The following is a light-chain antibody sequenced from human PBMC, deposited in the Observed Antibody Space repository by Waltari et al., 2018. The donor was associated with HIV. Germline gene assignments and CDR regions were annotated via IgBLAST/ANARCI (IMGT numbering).Light chain of an antibody. CDR1: SSDVGGYTY. V-gene: IGLV2-14*01. CDR3: SSYTISSSVV. J-gene: IGLJ2*01. Sequence: QSALTEPASVSGSPGQSITISCTGTSSDVGGYTYVSWYQQHPGKAPNIMIYAVSNRPLGVSNRFSGSKSRNTAALTISGLQAEDEADYYCSSYTISSSVVSGGGTKLTVL. CDR2: AVS.